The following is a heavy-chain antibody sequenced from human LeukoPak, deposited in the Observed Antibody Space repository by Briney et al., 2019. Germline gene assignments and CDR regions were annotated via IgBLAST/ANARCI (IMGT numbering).Heavy chain of an antibody. D-gene: IGHD5-18*01. CDR2: IGWNSGSI. CDR1: GFTFDDYA. V-gene: IGHV3-9*01. J-gene: IGHJ4*02. CDR3: ATSSYGKRAYDY. Sequence: PGGSLRLSCAASGFTFDDYAMHWVRQAPGKGLEWVSGIGWNSGSIGYADSVKGRFTISRDNAKNSLYLQMNSLRAEDTALYYCATSSYGKRAYDYWGQGTLVTVSS.